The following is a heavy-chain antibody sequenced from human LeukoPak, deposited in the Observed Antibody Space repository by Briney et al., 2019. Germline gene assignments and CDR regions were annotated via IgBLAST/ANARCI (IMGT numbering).Heavy chain of an antibody. V-gene: IGHV3-30*01. Sequence: GRSLRLSCAASGFSFSDYAMHWVRQAPGKGLEWVSLISSAGSYQYYADSVKGRFTISRDNSKNTLHLQLDSLRAEDTAVYYCARDSTYYYESGSSGPHYFDKWGQGTLVTVCS. J-gene: IGHJ4*02. CDR2: ISSAGSYQ. D-gene: IGHD3-10*01. CDR3: ARDSTYYYESGSSGPHYFDK. CDR1: GFSFSDYA.